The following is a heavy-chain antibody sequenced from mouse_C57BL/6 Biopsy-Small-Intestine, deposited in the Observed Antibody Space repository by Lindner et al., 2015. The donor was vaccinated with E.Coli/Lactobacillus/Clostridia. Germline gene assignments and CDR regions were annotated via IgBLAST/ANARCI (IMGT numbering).Heavy chain of an antibody. J-gene: IGHJ1*03. CDR3: SRWLLRGYFDV. CDR2: INPHNGGI. Sequence: VQLQESGPELVKPGASVKMSCKASGYTFTDYNIHWVKQSHGKSLEWIGYINPHNGGIYYNQNFKGKATLTVNKSSNTAYMELRSLTSEDSAVYYCSRWLLRGYFDVWGTGTTVIVSS. D-gene: IGHD2-3*01. V-gene: IGHV1-22*01. CDR1: GYTFTDYN.